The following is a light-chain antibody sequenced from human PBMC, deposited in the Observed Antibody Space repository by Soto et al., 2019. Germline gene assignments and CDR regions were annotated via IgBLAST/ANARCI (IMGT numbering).Light chain of an antibody. CDR2: GAS. CDR3: QQYGSSPPSVT. J-gene: IGKJ5*01. CDR1: QSVSSAY. Sequence: DIVLTQSPGTLSLSPGERVTLSCRASQSVSSAYLAWYQQKRGQAPRLLIYGASNRATGIPDRFSGSGSGTDFTLTISRLEPEDFAVYYCQQYGSSPPSVTFGQGTRLEIK. V-gene: IGKV3-20*01.